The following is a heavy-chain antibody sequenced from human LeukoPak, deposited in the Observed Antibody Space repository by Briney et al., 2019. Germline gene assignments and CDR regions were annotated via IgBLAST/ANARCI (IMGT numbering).Heavy chain of an antibody. V-gene: IGHV3-74*01. D-gene: IGHD1-14*01. Sequence: GGSLRLSCAASGFTFSGYWMHWVRQSPGKGLVWVSRISGDGSSTTYADSVKGRFTISRDNAKNTLYLQMNSLRADDTAVYYCTRDPRNLGLDPWGQGSLVTVSS. J-gene: IGHJ5*02. CDR2: ISGDGSST. CDR1: GFTFSGYW. CDR3: TRDPRNLGLDP.